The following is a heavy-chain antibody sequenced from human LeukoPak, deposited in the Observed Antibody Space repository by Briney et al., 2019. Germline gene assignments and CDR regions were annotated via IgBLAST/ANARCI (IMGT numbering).Heavy chain of an antibody. CDR3: AREWSGDCCSDAFDI. V-gene: IGHV4-39*07. CDR1: SGSISSGSYY. D-gene: IGHD2-21*02. CDR2: INHSGST. Sequence: SETLSLTCTVSSGSISSGSYYWSWIRQPPGKGLEWIGEINHSGSTNYNPSLKSRVTISVDTSKNQFSLKLSSVTAADTAVYYCAREWSGDCCSDAFDIWGQGTMVTVSS. J-gene: IGHJ3*02.